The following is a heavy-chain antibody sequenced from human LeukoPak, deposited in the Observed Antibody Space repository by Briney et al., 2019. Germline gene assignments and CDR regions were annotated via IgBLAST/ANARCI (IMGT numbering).Heavy chain of an antibody. CDR2: ISSRTSST. CDR3: ARSDLTYYYDSGSTSIDY. Sequence: PGGSLRLSCAASGFTLSNYWMHWVRQVPGKGLVWISSISSRTSSTYYADSVKGRFTISRDNAKNSLFLQMLSLRAEDTAVYYCARSDLTYYYDSGSTSIDYWGQGTLVTVSS. CDR1: GFTLSNYW. J-gene: IGHJ4*02. V-gene: IGHV3-21*01. D-gene: IGHD3-10*01.